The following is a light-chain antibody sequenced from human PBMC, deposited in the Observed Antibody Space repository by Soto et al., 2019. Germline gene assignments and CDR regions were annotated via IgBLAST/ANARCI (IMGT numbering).Light chain of an antibody. CDR1: RGVITN. V-gene: IGKV3-15*01. J-gene: IGKJ1*01. CDR2: DAS. Sequence: EIVLTQSPCTLSLSPGERATLACRASRGVITNLAWYQQKPGQAPGLLIYDASGRAGSVPARLSGSGSGTEFTLTISSLQSEDFAVYLCQQYDDWPPTSGQGTKVDIK. CDR3: QQYDDWPPT.